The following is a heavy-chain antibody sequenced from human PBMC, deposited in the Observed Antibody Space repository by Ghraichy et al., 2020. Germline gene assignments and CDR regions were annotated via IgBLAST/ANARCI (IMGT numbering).Heavy chain of an antibody. D-gene: IGHD1-26*01. CDR2: IRSKAYGGTT. V-gene: IGHV3-49*03. J-gene: IGHJ4*02. CDR3: TRLSWELLPSYFDY. Sequence: GESLNISCTASGFTFGDYAMSWFRQAPGKGLEWVGFIRSKAYGGTTEYAASVKGRFTISRDDSKSIAYLQMNSLKTEDTAVYYCTRLSWELLPSYFDYWGQGTLVTVSS. CDR1: GFTFGDYA.